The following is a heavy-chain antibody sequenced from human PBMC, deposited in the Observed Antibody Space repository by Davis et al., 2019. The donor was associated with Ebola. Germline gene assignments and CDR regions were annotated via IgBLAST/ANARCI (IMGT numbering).Heavy chain of an antibody. D-gene: IGHD5-24*01. J-gene: IGHJ3*02. V-gene: IGHV1-2*02. CDR2: INPNSGGT. CDR1: GYTFTGYY. Sequence: ASVKVSCKASGYTFTGYYMHWVRQAPGQGLEWMGWINPNSGGTNYAQKFQGRVTMTRDTSISTAYMELSRLRSDDTAVYYCARYRFEMATLEDAFDIWGQGTMVTVSS. CDR3: ARYRFEMATLEDAFDI.